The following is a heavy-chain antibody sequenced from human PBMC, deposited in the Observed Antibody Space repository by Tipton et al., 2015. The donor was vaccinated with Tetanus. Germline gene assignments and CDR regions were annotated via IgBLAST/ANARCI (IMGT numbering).Heavy chain of an antibody. V-gene: IGHV3-9*01. Sequence: RSLRLSCAASGFTFDDYAMHWVRQAPGKGLEWVSGISWNSGSIGYADSVKGRFTISRDNAKNSLYLQMNSLRAEDTALYYCAKGEQLGYWGQGTLVTVSS. CDR1: GFTFDDYA. CDR2: ISWNSGSI. CDR3: AKGEQLGY. J-gene: IGHJ4*02. D-gene: IGHD6-6*01.